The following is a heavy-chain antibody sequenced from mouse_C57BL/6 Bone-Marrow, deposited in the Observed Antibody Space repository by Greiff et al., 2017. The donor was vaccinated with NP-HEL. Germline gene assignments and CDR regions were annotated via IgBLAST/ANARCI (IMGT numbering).Heavy chain of an antibody. CDR2: IYPRSGNT. J-gene: IGHJ2*01. D-gene: IGHD1-1*01. V-gene: IGHV1-81*01. CDR1: GYTFTSYG. CDR3: ARRGVTTVEDFDY. Sequence: VQLVESGAELARPGASVKLSCKASGYTFTSYGISWVKQRTGQGLEWIGEIYPRSGNTYYNEKFKGKATLTADKSSSTAYMELRSLTSEDSAVYFCARRGVTTVEDFDYWGQGTTLTVSS.